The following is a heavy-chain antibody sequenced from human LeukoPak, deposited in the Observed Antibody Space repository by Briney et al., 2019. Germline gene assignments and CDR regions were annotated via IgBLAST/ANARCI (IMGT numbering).Heavy chain of an antibody. CDR2: IFAGDSDS. V-gene: IGHV5-51*01. CDR3: ARPLKAVASSPGAFDI. Sequence: GESLKISCKGSGYSFTSYWIGWVGQMPGKGLEWMGLIFAGDSDSRYRPYFQGQVTISADKSISTAYLQWSSLEASDTARYYGARPLKAVASSPGAFDIWRQGTMVTLSP. CDR1: GYSFTSYW. D-gene: IGHD6-19*01. J-gene: IGHJ3*02.